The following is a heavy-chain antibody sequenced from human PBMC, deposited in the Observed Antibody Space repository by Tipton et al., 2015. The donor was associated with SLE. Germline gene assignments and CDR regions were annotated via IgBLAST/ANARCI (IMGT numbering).Heavy chain of an antibody. J-gene: IGHJ4*02. D-gene: IGHD3-3*01. V-gene: IGHV4-38-2*02. Sequence: TLSLTCTVSGYSVSTGYYWGWIRQSPGKGLEWIGSISYSGDTNYNPSLMSRVTIPRDTSKNQFSLKLSFVTAADTAFYYCARIEDFWSGRIDYWGQGTLITVSS. CDR3: ARIEDFWSGRIDY. CDR1: GYSVSTGYY. CDR2: ISYSGDT.